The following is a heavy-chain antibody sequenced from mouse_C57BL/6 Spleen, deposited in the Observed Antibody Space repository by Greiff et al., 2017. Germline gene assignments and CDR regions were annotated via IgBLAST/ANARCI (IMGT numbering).Heavy chain of an antibody. CDR1: GYSITSGYY. J-gene: IGHJ1*03. V-gene: IGHV3-6*01. Sequence: VQLKQSGPGLVKPSQSLSLTCSVTGYSITSGYYWNWIRQFPGNKLEWMGYISYDGSNNYNPSLKNRIPLTRDTSKNQFFLKLNSVTTEDTATYYCARDGSSSWYFDVWGTGTTVTVSS. CDR3: ARDGSSSWYFDV. D-gene: IGHD1-1*01. CDR2: ISYDGSN.